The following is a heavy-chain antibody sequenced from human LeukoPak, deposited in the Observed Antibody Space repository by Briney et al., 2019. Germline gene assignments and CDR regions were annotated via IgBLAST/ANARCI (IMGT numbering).Heavy chain of an antibody. CDR1: GFTFSSNY. V-gene: IGHV3-66*02. J-gene: IGHJ3*02. CDR2: SYSGGST. CDR3: ARGVIRGIDAFDI. Sequence: GGSLRLSCAASGFTFSSNYISWVRQAPGKGLECVSVSYSGGSTEYSDSVTGRFTISRDNSKKRRYHKMNSLRTEDTAVYYCARGVIRGIDAFDIWGQGTMVTVSS. D-gene: IGHD3-10*01.